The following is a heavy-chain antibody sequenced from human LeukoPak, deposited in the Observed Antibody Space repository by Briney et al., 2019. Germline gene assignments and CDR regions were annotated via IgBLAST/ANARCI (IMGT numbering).Heavy chain of an antibody. CDR3: ARHLRAVAGGRYFDY. CDR1: GGSISGYY. Sequence: SETLSLTCTVSGGSISGYYWSWIRQPPGKGLEWIGYIYHNGGTNYNPSLQSRLTISVDPSKNQFSLKLSSATAADTAVYYCARHLRAVAGGRYFDYWGQGTQVTVSS. CDR2: IYHNGGT. J-gene: IGHJ4*02. V-gene: IGHV4-59*08. D-gene: IGHD6-19*01.